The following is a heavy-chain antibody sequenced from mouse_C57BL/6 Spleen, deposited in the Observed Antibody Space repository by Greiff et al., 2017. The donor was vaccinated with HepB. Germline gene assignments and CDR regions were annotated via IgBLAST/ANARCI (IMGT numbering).Heavy chain of an antibody. CDR2: IDPNSGST. CDR3: ARNDWFAY. CDR1: GYTFTSYW. Sequence: VQLQQPGAELVKPGASVKLSCKASGYTFTSYWVHWVKQRPGRGLEWIGRIDPNSGSTKYNEKFKSKATRTVDKPSSTAYMQISSLTSDDSAVYYCARNDWFAYWGQGTLVTVSA. D-gene: IGHD2-3*01. V-gene: IGHV1-72*01. J-gene: IGHJ3*01.